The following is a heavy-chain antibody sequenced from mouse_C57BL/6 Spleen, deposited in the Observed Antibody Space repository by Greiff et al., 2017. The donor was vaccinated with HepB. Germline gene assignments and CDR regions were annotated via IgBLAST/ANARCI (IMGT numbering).Heavy chain of an antibody. J-gene: IGHJ3*01. Sequence: QVQLQQPGAELVKPGASVKLSCKASGYTFTSYWMQWVKQRPGQGLEWIGEIDPSDSYTNYNQKFKGKATLTVDTSSSTAYMQLSSLTSEDSAVYYCARSQMGFAWFAYWGQGTLVTVSA. CDR3: ARSQMGFAWFAY. CDR2: IDPSDSYT. V-gene: IGHV1-50*01. CDR1: GYTFTSYW. D-gene: IGHD2-3*01.